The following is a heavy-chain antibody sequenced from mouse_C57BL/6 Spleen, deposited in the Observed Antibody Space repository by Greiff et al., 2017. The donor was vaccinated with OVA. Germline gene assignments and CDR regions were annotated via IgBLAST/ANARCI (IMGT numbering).Heavy chain of an antibody. D-gene: IGHD1-1*01. CDR3: ARERYYYGSSPYAMDY. Sequence: QVQLQQPGAELVRPGSSVKLSCKASGYTFTSYWMDWVKQRPGQGLEWIGNIYPSDSETHYTQKFKDKATLTVDKSSSTAYMQLSSLTSEDSSVYYCARERYYYGSSPYAMDYWGQGTSVTVSS. V-gene: IGHV1-61*01. CDR2: IYPSDSET. CDR1: GYTFTSYW. J-gene: IGHJ4*01.